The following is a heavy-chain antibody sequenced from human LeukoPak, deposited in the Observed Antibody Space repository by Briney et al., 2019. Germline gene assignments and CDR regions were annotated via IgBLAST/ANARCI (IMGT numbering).Heavy chain of an antibody. D-gene: IGHD6-19*01. V-gene: IGHV3-15*01. CDR2: IKSKTDGGTT. J-gene: IGHJ4*02. Sequence: PGGSLRLSCAASGFTFSNAWMSWVRQAPGKGLEWVGRIKSKTDGGTTDYAAPVKGRFTISRDDSKNTLYLQMNSLKTEDTAVYYCRVGSLYSSGAARKNGDFDYWGQGTLVTVSS. CDR1: GFTFSNAW. CDR3: RVGSLYSSGAARKNGDFDY.